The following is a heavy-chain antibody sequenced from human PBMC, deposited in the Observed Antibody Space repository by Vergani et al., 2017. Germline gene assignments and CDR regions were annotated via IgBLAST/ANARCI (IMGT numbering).Heavy chain of an antibody. CDR2: SYYSGST. CDR1: GGSISSYY. D-gene: IGHD3-22*01. J-gene: IGHJ4*02. V-gene: IGHV4-59*01. CDR3: ARRDSSGDFYYFDY. Sequence: QLQLQESGPGLVKPSETLSLTCTVSGGSISSYYWSWIRQPPGQGLEWIGNSYYSGSTNYNPSLKSRVTISVDTSKNQCSLRLRSVTAADTAVYYCARRDSSGDFYYFDYWGQGTLVTVSS.